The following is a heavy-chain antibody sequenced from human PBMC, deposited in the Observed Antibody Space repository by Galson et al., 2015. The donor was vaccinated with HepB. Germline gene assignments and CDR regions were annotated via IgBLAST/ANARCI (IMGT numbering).Heavy chain of an antibody. CDR2: ITPDGSTT. J-gene: IGHJ4*02. D-gene: IGHD2-21*02. CDR1: GFTFSNNW. CDR3: ARAINGDEGT. V-gene: IGHV3-74*01. Sequence: SLRLSCAASGFTFSNNWMHWVRQAPGKGLAWVSSITPDGSTTNYAGSVKGRFTISRDNAKNTLYLHMNSLRADDTAVYFCARAINGDEGTWGQGTLVTVSS.